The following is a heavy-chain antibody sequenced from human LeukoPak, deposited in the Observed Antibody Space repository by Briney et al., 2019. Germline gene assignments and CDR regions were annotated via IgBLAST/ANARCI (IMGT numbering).Heavy chain of an antibody. CDR3: ARVGYIQHDAFDI. CDR2: IYHSGST. D-gene: IGHD5-24*01. J-gene: IGHJ3*02. V-gene: IGHV4-38-2*02. CDR1: GYSISSGYY. Sequence: PSETLSLTCTVSGYSISSGYYWDWIRQPPGKGLEWIGSIYHSGSTYYNPSLKSRVTISVDTSKNQFSLKLSSVTAADTAVYYCARVGYIQHDAFDIWGRGTMVTVSS.